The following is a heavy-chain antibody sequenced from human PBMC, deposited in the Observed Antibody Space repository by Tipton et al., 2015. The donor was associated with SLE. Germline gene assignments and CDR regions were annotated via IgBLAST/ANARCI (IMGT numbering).Heavy chain of an antibody. D-gene: IGHD5-12*01. CDR1: GGSISSGGYY. V-gene: IGHV4-31*02. J-gene: IGHJ6*02. CDR3: ARAKLATDPLYFYYGMDV. CDR2: MYHSGST. Sequence: LRLSCTVSGGSISSGGYYWSWIRQHPGKGLEWIGYMYHSGSTYYNPSLKSRVTISVDTSKNQFPLKLSSVTAADTAVYYCARAKLATDPLYFYYGMDVWGQGTTVTVSS.